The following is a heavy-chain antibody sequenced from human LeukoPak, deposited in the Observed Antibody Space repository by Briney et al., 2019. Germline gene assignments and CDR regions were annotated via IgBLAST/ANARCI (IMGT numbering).Heavy chain of an antibody. Sequence: PSETLSLTCIVSGGSISNYYWSWIRQPPGKGLEWIGYIYYSGSTNYNPSLKSRVTISVDTSKNQFSLKLSSVTAADTAVYYCARTLGSTFYDPWTHYYGSGWALQSWGQGRLVTVAS. CDR2: IYYSGST. J-gene: IGHJ5*02. D-gene: IGHD3/OR15-3a*01. CDR3: ARTLGSTFYDPWTHYYGSGWALQS. V-gene: IGHV4-59*01. CDR1: GGSISNYY.